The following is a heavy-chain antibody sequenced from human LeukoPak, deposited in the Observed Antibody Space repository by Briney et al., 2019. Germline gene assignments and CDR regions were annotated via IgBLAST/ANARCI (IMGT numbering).Heavy chain of an antibody. CDR2: IGIRGDT. Sequence: GGSLRLSCAASGFTFIDYDMHWVRQVIGKGLEWVSAIGIRGDTHYSGSVKGRFTISRENAESSLYLQMNSLRTEDTAVYYCARGGIQVSGIDEFDYWGQGTLVTVSS. J-gene: IGHJ4*02. D-gene: IGHD6-19*01. V-gene: IGHV3-13*01. CDR3: ARGGIQVSGIDEFDY. CDR1: GFTFIDYD.